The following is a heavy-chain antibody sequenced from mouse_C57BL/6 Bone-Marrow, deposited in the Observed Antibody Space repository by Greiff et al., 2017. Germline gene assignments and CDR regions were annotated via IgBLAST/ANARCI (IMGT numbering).Heavy chain of an antibody. CDR2: IDPETGGT. J-gene: IGHJ2*01. CDR3: TREIYCYGSFDY. CDR1: GYTFTDYE. V-gene: IGHV1-15*01. D-gene: IGHD1-1*01. Sequence: QVQLQQSGAELVRPGASVTLSCKASGYTFTDYEMHWVKQTPVHGLEWIGAIDPETGGTAYNQKFKGKAILTADKSSSTAYMELRSLTSEDSAVYYCTREIYCYGSFDYWGQGTTLTVSS.